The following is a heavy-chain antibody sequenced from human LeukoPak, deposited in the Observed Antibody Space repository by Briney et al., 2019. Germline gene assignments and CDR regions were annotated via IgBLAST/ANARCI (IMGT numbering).Heavy chain of an antibody. CDR2: ISYDGSNK. Sequence: GRFLRLSCAASGFTFSSYGMHWVRQAPGKGLEWVAVISYDGSNKYYADSVKGRFTISRDNSKNTLHLQMNSLRAEDTAVYYCAKSRIVLVHYFDYWGQGTLVTVSS. J-gene: IGHJ4*02. CDR1: GFTFSSYG. V-gene: IGHV3-30*18. D-gene: IGHD1-26*01. CDR3: AKSRIVLVHYFDY.